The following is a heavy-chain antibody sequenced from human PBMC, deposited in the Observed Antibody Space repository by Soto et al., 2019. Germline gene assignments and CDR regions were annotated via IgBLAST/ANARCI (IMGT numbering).Heavy chain of an antibody. CDR3: ARGNDYMMDV. Sequence: EAQLVVSGGGLVQPGGSLRLPCAAAGFTFSRYWMSWVRQAPGKGLEWVANIKQDGSEKYYVDSVKARFTISRDNAKNSLYLQMNSLRAEDTAVYYCARGNDYMMDVWGKGTTVTVSS. CDR2: IKQDGSEK. D-gene: IGHD3-16*01. CDR1: GFTFSRYW. V-gene: IGHV3-7*01. J-gene: IGHJ6*04.